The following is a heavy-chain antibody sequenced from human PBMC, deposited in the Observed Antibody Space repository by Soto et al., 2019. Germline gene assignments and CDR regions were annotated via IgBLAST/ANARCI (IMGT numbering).Heavy chain of an antibody. CDR1: GYTFSTYA. Sequence: QVQLVQSGAEERKPGASVKVSCKASGYTFSTYAMHWVRRAPGQSLEWMGWFNGGNGNIKYSQKLEGRVTITTDTAASTACMELNMLRSEDTAVYYCARGNVRGGCLDYWGQGTLVSVSS. D-gene: IGHD3-10*01. J-gene: IGHJ4*02. CDR2: FNGGNGNI. CDR3: ARGNVRGGCLDY. V-gene: IGHV1-3*05.